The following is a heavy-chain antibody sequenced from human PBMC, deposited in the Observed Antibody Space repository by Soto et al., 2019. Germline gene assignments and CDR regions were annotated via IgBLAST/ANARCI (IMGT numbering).Heavy chain of an antibody. J-gene: IGHJ4*02. Sequence: GESLKISCKGSGYSFAGYWITWVRQKPGKGLEWMGRIDPSDSQTYYSPSFRGHVTISATKSITTVFLQWSSLRASDTAMYYCARQIYDSDTGPNFQYHFDSWGQGTPVTVSA. V-gene: IGHV5-10-1*01. D-gene: IGHD3-22*01. CDR1: GYSFAGYW. CDR3: ARQIYDSDTGPNFQYHFDS. CDR2: IDPSDSQT.